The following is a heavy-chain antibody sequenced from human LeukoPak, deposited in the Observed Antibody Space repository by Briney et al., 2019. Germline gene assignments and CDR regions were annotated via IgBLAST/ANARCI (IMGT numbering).Heavy chain of an antibody. Sequence: GGSLRLSCAASGFTFSSYWMSWVRQAPGKGLEWVANIKQDGSEKYYVDSVKGRFTISRDNAKNSLYLQMNSLRAEDTAVYYCAKRGPFRNSGCDYIYCGGDCYYMDVWGKGTTVTVSS. CDR2: IKQDGSEK. D-gene: IGHD2-21*01. CDR3: AKRGPFRNSGCDYIYCGGDCYYMDV. CDR1: GFTFSSYW. J-gene: IGHJ6*03. V-gene: IGHV3-7*03.